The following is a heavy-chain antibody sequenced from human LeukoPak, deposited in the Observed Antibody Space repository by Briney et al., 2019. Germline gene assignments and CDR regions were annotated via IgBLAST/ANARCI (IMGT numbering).Heavy chain of an antibody. CDR2: ISGSGGST. J-gene: IGHJ6*02. CDR3: ARGYSFGPYGMDV. CDR1: GFTFSSYA. V-gene: IGHV3-23*01. Sequence: GGSLRLSCAASGFTFSSYAMSWVRQAPGKGLEWVSGISGSGGSTYYADSVKGRFTISRDNSKNTLYLQMSSLRAVDTAVYFCARGYSFGPYGMDVWGQGTTVTVSS. D-gene: IGHD2-15*01.